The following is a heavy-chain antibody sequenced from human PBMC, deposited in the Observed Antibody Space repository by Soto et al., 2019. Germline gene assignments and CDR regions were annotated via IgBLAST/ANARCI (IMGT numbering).Heavy chain of an antibody. CDR3: ARASTPVTSLRFLEWLFDAFDI. D-gene: IGHD3-3*01. V-gene: IGHV3-13*01. Sequence: GGSLRLSCAASGFTFSSYDMHWVRQATGKGLEWVSAIGTAGDTYYPGSVKGRFTISRENAKNSLYLQMNSLRAEDTAVYYCARASTPVTSLRFLEWLFDAFDIWGQGTMVTVSS. J-gene: IGHJ3*02. CDR2: IGTAGDT. CDR1: GFTFSSYD.